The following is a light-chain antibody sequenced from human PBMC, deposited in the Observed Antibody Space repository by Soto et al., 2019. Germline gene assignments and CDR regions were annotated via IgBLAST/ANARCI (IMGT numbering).Light chain of an antibody. J-gene: IGKJ4*01. V-gene: IGKV3D-20*02. CDR1: QSFTSTS. CDR3: LQRKNWPPT. CDR2: GAS. Sequence: EIVLTQSPGTLSLSPGERATLSCRASQSFTSTSLAWYQQKPGQAPRLLISGASRRAAGIPDRFSGSGSGTDFTLTISRLESEDFAAYYCLQRKNWPPTFGGGTKVEI.